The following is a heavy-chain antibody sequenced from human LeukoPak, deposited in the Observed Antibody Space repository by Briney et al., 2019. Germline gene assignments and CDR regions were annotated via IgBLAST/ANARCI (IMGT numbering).Heavy chain of an antibody. J-gene: IGHJ4*02. V-gene: IGHV3-74*01. CDR1: GFTFSSHL. CDR2: ISSDGTYT. CDR3: ARVSGDFWSGYYSDY. Sequence: GGSLRLSCAASGFTFSSHLMHWVRQAPGKGLVWVSRISSDGTYTNYADSVRGRFTISRDNAKNTLYLQMNSLRAEDTAVYYCARVSGDFWSGYYSDYWGQGTLVTVSS. D-gene: IGHD3-3*01.